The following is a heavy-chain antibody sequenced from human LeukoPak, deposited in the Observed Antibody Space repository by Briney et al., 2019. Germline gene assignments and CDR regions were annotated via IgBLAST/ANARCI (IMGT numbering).Heavy chain of an antibody. CDR1: GLTFSDYY. Sequence: PGGSLRLSCAASGLTFSDYYMSWIRQAPGKGLEWVSYISSSGSTIYYADSVKGRFTISRDNAKNSLYLRMNSLRAEDTAVYYCARDLGYDFWSGYLFPSRGNWFDPWGQGTLVTVSS. D-gene: IGHD3-3*01. V-gene: IGHV3-11*04. J-gene: IGHJ5*02. CDR2: ISSSGSTI. CDR3: ARDLGYDFWSGYLFPSRGNWFDP.